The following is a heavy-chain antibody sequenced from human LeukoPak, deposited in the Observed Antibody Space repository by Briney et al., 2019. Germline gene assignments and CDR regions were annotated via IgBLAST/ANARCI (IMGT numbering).Heavy chain of an antibody. CDR2: IKQDGSEK. CDR1: GFTFSSSW. D-gene: IGHD3-10*01. CDR3: ARDRGYFDY. J-gene: IGHJ4*02. Sequence: PGGSLRLSCAASGFTFSSSWMSWVRQAPGKGLERVANIKQDGSEKYYVDSVKGRFAISRDNAKNSLYLQMNSLRAEDTAVYYCARDRGYFDYWGQGTLVSVSP. V-gene: IGHV3-7*05.